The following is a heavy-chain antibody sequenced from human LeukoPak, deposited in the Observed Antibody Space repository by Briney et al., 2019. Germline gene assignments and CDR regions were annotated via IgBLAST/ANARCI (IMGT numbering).Heavy chain of an antibody. D-gene: IGHD6-19*01. J-gene: IGHJ4*02. CDR1: GFTFSSYA. CDR2: ISYDGSNK. Sequence: GRSLRLSCAASGFTFSSYAMHWVRQAPGKGLEWVAVISYDGSNKYYADSVKGRFTISRDNSKNTLYLQMNSLRAEDTAVYYCAKDAPIAVAGDADYWGQGTLVTVSS. V-gene: IGHV3-30-3*01. CDR3: AKDAPIAVAGDADY.